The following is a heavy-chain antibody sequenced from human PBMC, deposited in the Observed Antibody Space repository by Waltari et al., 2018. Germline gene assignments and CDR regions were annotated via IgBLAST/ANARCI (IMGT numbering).Heavy chain of an antibody. J-gene: IGHJ3*02. Sequence: EVQLVASGGVVVQPGGSLRLSCAASGFTFDDYPMHWVRPARGKGLEWVSLISWDGGSTYYADSVKGRFTISRDNSKNSLYLQMNSLRTEDTALYYCAKGGRYFDWGDAFDIWGQGTMVTVSS. CDR2: ISWDGGST. V-gene: IGHV3-43*01. CDR3: AKGGRYFDWGDAFDI. CDR1: GFTFDDYP. D-gene: IGHD3-9*01.